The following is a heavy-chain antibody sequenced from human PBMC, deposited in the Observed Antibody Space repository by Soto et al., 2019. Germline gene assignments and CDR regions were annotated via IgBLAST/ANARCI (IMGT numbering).Heavy chain of an antibody. J-gene: IGHJ4*02. CDR3: ARDTVPYDYVWGSYRLPDGY. V-gene: IGHV1-2*02. CDR2: INPNSGGT. CDR1: GYTFTGCY. D-gene: IGHD3-16*02. Sequence: GASVKVSCKASGYTFTGCYMHWVRQAPGQGLEWMGWINPNSGGTNYAQKFQGRVTMTRDTSISTAYMELGRLRSDDTAVYYCARDTVPYDYVWGSYRLPDGYWGQGTLVTVSS.